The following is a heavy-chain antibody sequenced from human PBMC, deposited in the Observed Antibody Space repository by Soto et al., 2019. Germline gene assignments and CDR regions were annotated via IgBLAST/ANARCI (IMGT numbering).Heavy chain of an antibody. J-gene: IGHJ5*02. Sequence: PSETLSLTCTVSGGSVSSGSYYWSWIRQPPGKGLEWIGYIYYSGSTNYNPSLKSRVTISVDTSKNQFSLKLSSVTAADTAVYYCARGRRFLEWLFMNWFDPWGQGTLVTVSS. CDR3: ARGRRFLEWLFMNWFDP. CDR1: GGSVSSGSYY. V-gene: IGHV4-61*01. D-gene: IGHD3-3*01. CDR2: IYYSGST.